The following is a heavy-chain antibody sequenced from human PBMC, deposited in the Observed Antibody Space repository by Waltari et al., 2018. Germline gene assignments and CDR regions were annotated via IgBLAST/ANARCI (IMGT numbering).Heavy chain of an antibody. V-gene: IGHV3-7*01. J-gene: IGHJ4*02. CDR2: IKQGGSEK. CDR1: GFPFSGYW. CDR3: ARGQRVNTYYFDY. Sequence: EVQLVESGGGLVQPGGSLRLSCAASGFPFSGYWMRWVRQAPGKGLEWVANIKQGGSEKYYVDSVKGRFTISRDNAENSLYLQMNSLRPEDTAVYYCARGQRVNTYYFDYWGQGALVTVSS. D-gene: IGHD4-17*01.